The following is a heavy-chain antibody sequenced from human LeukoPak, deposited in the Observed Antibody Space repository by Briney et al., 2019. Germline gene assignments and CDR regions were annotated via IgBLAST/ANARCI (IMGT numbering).Heavy chain of an antibody. CDR1: GGSISSYY. Sequence: SETLSLTCTVSGGSISSYYWSWIRHPPGKGLEWIGYIYYSGSTNYNPSLKSRVTISVDTSKNQFSLKLSSVTAADTAVYYCARGLRWTPPDIWGQGTMVTVSS. CDR3: ARGLRWTPPDI. CDR2: IYYSGST. V-gene: IGHV4-59*13. J-gene: IGHJ3*02. D-gene: IGHD4-23*01.